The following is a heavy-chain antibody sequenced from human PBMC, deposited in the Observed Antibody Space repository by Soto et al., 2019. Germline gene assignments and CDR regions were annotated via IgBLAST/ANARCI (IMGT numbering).Heavy chain of an antibody. CDR3: ARQRCSGGSCTLKWDYYYYMDV. Sequence: GESLKISCKGSGYSFTSYWIGWVRQMPGKGLEWMGIIYPGDSDTRYSPSFQGQVTISADKSISTAYLQWSSLKASDTAMYYCARQRCSGGSCTLKWDYYYYMDVWGQGTTVPVSS. CDR2: IYPGDSDT. D-gene: IGHD2-15*01. CDR1: GYSFTSYW. V-gene: IGHV5-51*01. J-gene: IGHJ6*03.